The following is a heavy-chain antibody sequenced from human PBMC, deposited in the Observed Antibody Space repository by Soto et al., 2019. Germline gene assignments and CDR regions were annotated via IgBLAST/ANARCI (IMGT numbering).Heavy chain of an antibody. Sequence: GASVKVSCKASGGTFSSYAISWARQAPGQGLEWMGGIIPIFGTANYAQKFQGRVTITADESTSTAYMELSSLRSEDTAVYYCARGLTIFGVVIKALTPWFDPWGQGTLVTVSS. J-gene: IGHJ5*02. V-gene: IGHV1-69*13. D-gene: IGHD3-3*01. CDR2: IIPIFGTA. CDR3: ARGLTIFGVVIKALTPWFDP. CDR1: GGTFSSYA.